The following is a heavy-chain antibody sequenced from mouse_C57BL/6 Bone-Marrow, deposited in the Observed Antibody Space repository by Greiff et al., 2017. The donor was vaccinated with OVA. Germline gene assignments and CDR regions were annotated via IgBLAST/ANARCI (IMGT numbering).Heavy chain of an antibody. J-gene: IGHJ2*01. Sequence: DVQLQESGPGLVKPSQSLSLTCSVTGYSITSGYYWNWIRQFPGNKLEWMGYISYDGSNNYNPSLKNRISITRDTSKNQFFLKLNAVTTEDTATYYCARENWDYFDYWGQGTTLTVSS. V-gene: IGHV3-6*01. CDR2: ISYDGSN. CDR3: ARENWDYFDY. CDR1: GYSITSGYY. D-gene: IGHD4-1*01.